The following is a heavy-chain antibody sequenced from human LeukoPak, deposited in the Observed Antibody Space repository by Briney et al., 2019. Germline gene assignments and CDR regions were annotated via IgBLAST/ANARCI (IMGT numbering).Heavy chain of an antibody. CDR2: ISGTSSYI. CDR1: GFTFSSYS. V-gene: IGHV3-21*01. CDR3: AKDLGIAAAGTGCDY. D-gene: IGHD6-13*01. Sequence: GGSLRLSCAASGFTFSSYSMNWVRQAPGKGLEWVSFISGTSSYIYYADSVKGRFTISRDNSKNTLYLQMNSLRAEDTAVYYCAKDLGIAAAGTGCDYWGQGTLVTVSS. J-gene: IGHJ4*02.